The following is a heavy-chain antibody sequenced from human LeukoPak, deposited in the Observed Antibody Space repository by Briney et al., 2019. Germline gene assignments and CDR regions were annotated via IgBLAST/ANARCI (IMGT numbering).Heavy chain of an antibody. D-gene: IGHD5-24*01. CDR3: VRDGDAYNFDF. V-gene: IGHV3-74*01. CDR2: IKYDGSYT. CDR1: GFTFSSSA. J-gene: IGHJ4*02. Sequence: GGSLRLSCAASGFTFSSSAMSWVRQAPGKGLEWVSRIKYDGSYTNYADSVKGRFTISRDNARNTLSLHMISLRAEDTAVYFCVRDGDAYNFDFWGQGVLVTVSS.